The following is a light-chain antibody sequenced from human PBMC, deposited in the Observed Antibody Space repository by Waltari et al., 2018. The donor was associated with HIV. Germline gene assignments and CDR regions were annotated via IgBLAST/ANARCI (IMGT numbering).Light chain of an antibody. J-gene: IGLJ1*01. Sequence: QSALTQPRSVSGSPGQSVTISCPGTSSDLSYFDYVSWYQQYPGQAPKVIIYEVSQRPSGVPDRFTASKSGITASLTISGLQDEDEADYYCCSYAGAYTYVFGTGTKVTVL. V-gene: IGLV2-11*01. CDR2: EVS. CDR3: CSYAGAYTYV. CDR1: SSDLSYFDY.